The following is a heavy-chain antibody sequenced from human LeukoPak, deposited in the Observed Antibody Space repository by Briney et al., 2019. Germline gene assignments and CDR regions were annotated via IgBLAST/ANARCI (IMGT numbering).Heavy chain of an antibody. J-gene: IGHJ4*02. CDR1: SGSISSYY. Sequence: SETLSLTCTVSSGSISSYYWSRIRQPPGKGLEWIGYIYYSGSANYNPSLKSRVTISVDTSKNQFSLKLSSVTAADTAVYYCARGGGYHIDYWGQGTLVTVSS. CDR3: ARGGGYHIDY. V-gene: IGHV4-59*01. CDR2: IYYSGSA. D-gene: IGHD3-16*02.